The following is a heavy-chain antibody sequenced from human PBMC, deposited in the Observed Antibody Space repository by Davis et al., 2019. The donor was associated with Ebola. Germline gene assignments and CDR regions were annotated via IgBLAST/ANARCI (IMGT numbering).Heavy chain of an antibody. CDR3: ARDRMRRPNYYDSSGYYGY. V-gene: IGHV3-21*01. CDR1: GFTFSSYA. D-gene: IGHD3-22*01. J-gene: IGHJ4*02. CDR2: ISSSSSYI. Sequence: PGGSLRLSCAASGFTFSSYAMNWVRQAPGKGLEWVSSISSSSSYIYYADSVKGRFTISRDNAKNSLYLQMNSLRAEDTAVYYCARDRMRRPNYYDSSGYYGYWGQGTLVTVSS.